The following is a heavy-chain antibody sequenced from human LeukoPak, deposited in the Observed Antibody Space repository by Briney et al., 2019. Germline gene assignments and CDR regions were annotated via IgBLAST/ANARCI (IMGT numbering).Heavy chain of an antibody. J-gene: IGHJ4*02. D-gene: IGHD5-24*01. V-gene: IGHV1-69*01. Sequence: GSSVKVSCKASGGTFSSYAISWVRQAPGQGLEWMGGIIPIFGTANYAQKFQGRVTITADESTSTAYMELSSLRSEDTAVYYCARSKTSGWLQSGYYFDYWGQGTLITVSS. CDR2: IIPIFGTA. CDR3: ARSKTSGWLQSGYYFDY. CDR1: GGTFSSYA.